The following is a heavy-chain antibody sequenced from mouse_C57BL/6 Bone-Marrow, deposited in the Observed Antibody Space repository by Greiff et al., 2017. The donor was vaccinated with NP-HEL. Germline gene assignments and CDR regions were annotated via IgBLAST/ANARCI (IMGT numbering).Heavy chain of an antibody. CDR3: ARDGVYAMDY. V-gene: IGHV1-26*01. J-gene: IGHJ4*01. Sequence: VQLQQSGPELVKPGASVKISCKASGYTFTDYYMNWVKQSHGKSLEWIGDINPNNGGTSYNQKFKGKATLTVDKSSSTAYMELRSLTSEDSAVYYCARDGVYAMDYWGQGTSVTVSS. CDR1: GYTFTDYY. CDR2: INPNNGGT.